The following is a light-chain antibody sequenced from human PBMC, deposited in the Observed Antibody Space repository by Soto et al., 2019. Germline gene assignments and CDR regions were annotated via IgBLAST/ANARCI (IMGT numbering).Light chain of an antibody. CDR3: SSYAGSNNLPL. CDR1: SSDVGGYNY. V-gene: IGLV2-8*01. J-gene: IGLJ2*01. CDR2: EVS. Sequence: QSALTQPPSASGSPGQSVTISCTGTSSDVGGYNYVSWYQQHPGKAPKLMIYEVSKRPSGVPDRFSGSKSGNTASLTVSGLQAEDEADYYCSSYAGSNNLPLFGGGTKLTVL.